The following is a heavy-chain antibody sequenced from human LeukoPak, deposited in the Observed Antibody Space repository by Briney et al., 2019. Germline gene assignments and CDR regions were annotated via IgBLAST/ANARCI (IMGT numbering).Heavy chain of an antibody. CDR3: AKDPTTVTTFDINWFDP. J-gene: IGHJ5*02. CDR1: GFTFSSYW. D-gene: IGHD4-17*01. Sequence: GGSLRLSCAASGFTFSSYWMSWVRQAPGKGLEWVSAISGSGGSTYYADSVKGRFTISRDNSKNTLYLQMNSLRAEDTAVYYCAKDPTTVTTFDINWFDPWGQGTLVTVSS. V-gene: IGHV3-23*01. CDR2: ISGSGGST.